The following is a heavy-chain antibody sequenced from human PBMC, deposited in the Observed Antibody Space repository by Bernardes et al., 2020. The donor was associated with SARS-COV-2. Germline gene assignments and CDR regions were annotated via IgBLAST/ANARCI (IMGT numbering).Heavy chain of an antibody. V-gene: IGHV3-23*01. CDR1: GFTFSSYS. CDR2: ISAGGGPT. CDR3: AKDKVSYSSDVFDV. Sequence: GGSLRLSCAASGFTFSSYSMNWVRKAPGKGLEWVASISAGGGPTYNADSVRGRFTISRDNSKNTLFLQMNRLSAEDTALYYCAKDKVSYSSDVFDVWGQGTMVTVSS. J-gene: IGHJ3*01. D-gene: IGHD3-16*01.